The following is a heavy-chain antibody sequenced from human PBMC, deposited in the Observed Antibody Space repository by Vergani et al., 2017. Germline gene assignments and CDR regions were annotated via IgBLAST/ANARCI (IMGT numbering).Heavy chain of an antibody. D-gene: IGHD2-15*01. Sequence: EVQLVESGGGLVKPGVSLRLSCAASGFTFSSYSMNWVRQAPGKGLEWVSSISSSSSYIYYADSVKGRFTISRDNAKNSLYLQMNSLRAEDTAVYYCASGAVVVVAATPNYYYYYGMDVWGQGTTVTVSS. CDR3: ASGAVVVVAATPNYYYYYGMDV. CDR1: GFTFSSYS. J-gene: IGHJ6*02. V-gene: IGHV3-21*01. CDR2: ISSSSSYI.